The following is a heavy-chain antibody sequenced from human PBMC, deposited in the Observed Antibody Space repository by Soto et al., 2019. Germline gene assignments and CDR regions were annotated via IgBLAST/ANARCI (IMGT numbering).Heavy chain of an antibody. Sequence: PSETLSLTCAISGDSVSSNSAAWNWIRQSPSRGLEWLGRTYYRSKWYNDYAVSVKSRITINPDTSKNQFSLQLNSVTPEDTAVYYCAREGIVVVPAAMYYYYGMDVWDQGTTVTVSS. CDR2: TYYRSKWYN. J-gene: IGHJ6*02. D-gene: IGHD2-2*01. CDR1: GDSVSSNSAA. V-gene: IGHV6-1*01. CDR3: AREGIVVVPAAMYYYYGMDV.